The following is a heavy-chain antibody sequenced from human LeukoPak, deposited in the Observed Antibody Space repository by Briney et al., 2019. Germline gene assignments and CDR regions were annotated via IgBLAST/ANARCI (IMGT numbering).Heavy chain of an antibody. J-gene: IGHJ6*02. CDR2: ISGSGGST. V-gene: IGHV3-23*01. Sequence: PGGSLRLSCAASGFTFSSYAMSWVRQAPGKGLEWVSAISGSGGSTYYADSVKGRFTISRDNSKNTLYLQMNSLRAEDTAVYYCAKASRNQLQHYYYYGMDVWGQGTTVTVSS. D-gene: IGHD2-2*01. CDR1: GFTFSSYA. CDR3: AKASRNQLQHYYYYGMDV.